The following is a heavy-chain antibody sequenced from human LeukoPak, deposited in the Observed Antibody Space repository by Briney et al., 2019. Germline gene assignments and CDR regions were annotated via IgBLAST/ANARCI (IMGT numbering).Heavy chain of an antibody. Sequence: SETLSLTCAVYGGSFSGYYWSWIRQPPGKGLEWIGYIYYSGSTNYNPSLKSRVTISVDTSKNQFSLKLSSVTAADTAVYYCARVHSSGSYREAYEYFQHWGQGTLVTVSS. J-gene: IGHJ1*01. CDR1: GGSFSGYY. D-gene: IGHD1-26*01. V-gene: IGHV4-59*01. CDR3: ARVHSSGSYREAYEYFQH. CDR2: IYYSGST.